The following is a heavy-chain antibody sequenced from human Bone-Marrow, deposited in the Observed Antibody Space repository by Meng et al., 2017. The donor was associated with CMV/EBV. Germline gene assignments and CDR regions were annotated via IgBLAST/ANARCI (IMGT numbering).Heavy chain of an antibody. CDR3: TRDSDGNFDL. CDR2: INWSSTAK. Sequence: GESLKISCVASGFTLSPYGMHWVRQAPGRGLEWISYINWSSTAKYYAESVRGRFTVSREDAKNSLYLQMNRLRAEETAVYYCTRDSDGNFDLWGQGTPVTVSS. V-gene: IGHV3-48*04. CDR1: GFTLSPYG. D-gene: IGHD4-23*01. J-gene: IGHJ5*02.